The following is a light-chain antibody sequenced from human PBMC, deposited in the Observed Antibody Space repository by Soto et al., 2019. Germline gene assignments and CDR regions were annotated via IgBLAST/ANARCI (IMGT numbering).Light chain of an antibody. CDR2: EVN. V-gene: IGLV2-23*02. CDR1: SSDVGSYNF. CDR3: CSYAGSITWV. Sequence: QSALTQPASVSGSPGQSITISCTGTSSDVGSYNFVSWYQQHPGKAPKLIIYEVNKRPSGVSNRFSGSKSGNTASLTISGLQAEDEADYYCCSYAGSITWVFGGGTKVTVL. J-gene: IGLJ3*02.